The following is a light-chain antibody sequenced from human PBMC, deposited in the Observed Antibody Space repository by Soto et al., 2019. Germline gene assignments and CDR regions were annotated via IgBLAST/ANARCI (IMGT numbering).Light chain of an antibody. CDR1: QSIYSN. CDR3: QQYNSWPHA. V-gene: IGKV3-15*01. CDR2: EAS. J-gene: IGKJ4*01. Sequence: EIVMTQSPATLSVSPGERATLSCRASQSIYSNLAWYQHKPGQAHGILIYEASTRATGIPPRFSRSGSGTEFTLTLSSLQGDDFVFYCGQQYNSWPHAFGGGPKVE.